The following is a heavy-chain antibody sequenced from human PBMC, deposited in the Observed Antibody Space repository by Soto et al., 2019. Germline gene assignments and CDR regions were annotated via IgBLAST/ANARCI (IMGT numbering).Heavy chain of an antibody. CDR1: GFTFSSYA. J-gene: IGHJ4*02. V-gene: IGHV3-23*01. CDR2: ISGSGGST. D-gene: IGHD3-22*01. CDR3: AKGSPVGSYYGSSGFDY. Sequence: EVQLLESGGALAQPGGSLRLSCAASGFTFSSYAMTWVRQAPGKGLEWVSAISGSGGSTYYADSVKGRFTVSRDNSKNTLDLQMNSLRAEDTAVYYCAKGSPVGSYYGSSGFDYWGQGTLVTVSS.